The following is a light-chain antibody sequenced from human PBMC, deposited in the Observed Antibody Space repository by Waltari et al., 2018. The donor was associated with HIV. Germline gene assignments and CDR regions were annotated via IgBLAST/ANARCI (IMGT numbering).Light chain of an antibody. CDR3: LQGYSTPLT. Sequence: DIQMTQSPSSLSASVGDRVTITCRASQNIVNFLTWYQQKPGKAPTLLISGTSAFQSGVPSRFTASGSGTDFTLTINSLQPEDFATYYCLQGYSTPLTFGPGTKVDIK. J-gene: IGKJ3*01. CDR2: GTS. V-gene: IGKV1-39*01. CDR1: QNIVNF.